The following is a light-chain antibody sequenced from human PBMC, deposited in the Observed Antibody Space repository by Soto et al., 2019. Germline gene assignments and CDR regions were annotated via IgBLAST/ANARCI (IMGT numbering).Light chain of an antibody. J-gene: IGLJ2*01. V-gene: IGLV6-57*01. Sequence: NFMLTQPHSVSESPGKTVTISCTRSSGSIASNYVQWYQLRPGSSPTTVIYEDDQRTAGVPDRFSASVDTSSNSASLTISGLQIEDEADYFCQSYDTSLMIFGGGTKLTVL. CDR2: EDD. CDR3: QSYDTSLMI. CDR1: SGSIASNY.